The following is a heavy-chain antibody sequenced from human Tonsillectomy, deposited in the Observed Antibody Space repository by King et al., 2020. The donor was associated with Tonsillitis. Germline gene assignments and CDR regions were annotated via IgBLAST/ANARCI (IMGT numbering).Heavy chain of an antibody. D-gene: IGHD3-22*01. CDR1: GGSISSGAYS. Sequence: LQLQESGSGLVKPSQTLSLNCVVSGGSISSGAYSWSWIRQPPGKGLEWIGYIYHSGSTDYNPSLKSRVTISLDRSKNQVSLKLSSVTAADTAVYYCAGGSYDSSGYFLDAFDIWGQGTMVTVSS. CDR2: IYHSGST. V-gene: IGHV4-30-2*01. CDR3: AGGSYDSSGYFLDAFDI. J-gene: IGHJ3*02.